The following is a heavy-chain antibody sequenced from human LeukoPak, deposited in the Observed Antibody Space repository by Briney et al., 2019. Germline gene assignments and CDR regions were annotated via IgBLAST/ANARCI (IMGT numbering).Heavy chain of an antibody. CDR3: AREERYYYDSSGYFLYWFDP. CDR1: GGSISSYY. V-gene: IGHV4-59*01. J-gene: IGHJ5*02. Sequence: PSETLSLTCTVSGGSISSYYWSWIRQPPGKGLEWIGYIYYSGSTNYNPSLKSRVTISVDTSKNQFSLKLSSVTAADTAVYYCAREERYYYDSSGYFLYWFDPWGQGTLVTVSS. CDR2: IYYSGST. D-gene: IGHD3-22*01.